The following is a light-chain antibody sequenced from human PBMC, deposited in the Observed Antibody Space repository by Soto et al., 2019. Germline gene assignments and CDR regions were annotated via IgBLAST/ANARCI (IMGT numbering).Light chain of an antibody. CDR2: DVS. CDR1: SSDVGGYNY. CDR3: SSYTSSSTLLDV. Sequence: QSALTQPASVSGSPGQSITISCTGTSSDVGGYNYVSWYQQHPGKAPKLMIYDVSNRPSGVSNRFSGSKSGNTASLTISGLQAEDEAAYYCSSYTSSSTLLDVFGTGTQLTVL. V-gene: IGLV2-14*01. J-gene: IGLJ6*01.